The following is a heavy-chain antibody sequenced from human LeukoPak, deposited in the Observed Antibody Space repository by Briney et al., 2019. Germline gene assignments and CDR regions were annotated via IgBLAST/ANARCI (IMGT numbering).Heavy chain of an antibody. V-gene: IGHV3-48*01. J-gene: IGHJ4*02. CDR1: GFTSSNYS. Sequence: GGSLRLSCAASGFTSSNYSMNWVRQAPGKGMEWVSYMSSSSSSIYCADSVKGRFTISRDNAKNSLYLQMNSLRAEDTAVYYCARVTPQPAHDYGDYSSDYWGQGTLVTVSS. CDR2: MSSSSSSI. CDR3: ARVTPQPAHDYGDYSSDY. D-gene: IGHD4-17*01.